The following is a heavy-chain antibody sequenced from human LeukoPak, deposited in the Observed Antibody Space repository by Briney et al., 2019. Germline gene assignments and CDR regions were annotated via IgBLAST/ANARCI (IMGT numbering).Heavy chain of an antibody. V-gene: IGHV3-23*01. Sequence: GGSLRLSCTVSGFTVSSNSWSWVRQAPGKGLEWVSAISGSGGSTYYADSVKGRFTISRDNSKNTLYLQMNSLRAEDTAVYYCAKDRGSGWSDDAFDIWGQGTMVTVSS. J-gene: IGHJ3*02. CDR2: ISGSGGST. CDR3: AKDRGSGWSDDAFDI. CDR1: GFTVSSNS. D-gene: IGHD6-19*01.